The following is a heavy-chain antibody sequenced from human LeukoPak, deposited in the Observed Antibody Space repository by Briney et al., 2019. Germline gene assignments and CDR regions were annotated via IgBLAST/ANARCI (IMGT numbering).Heavy chain of an antibody. CDR1: GFTFSSSA. D-gene: IGHD3-3*01. J-gene: IGHJ4*02. CDR3: ARKGRRVWSFDF. CDR2: ISNNGGYT. V-gene: IGHV3-21*04. Sequence: GGSLRLSCAATGFTFSSSAMSWVRQAPGKGLEWVSAISNNGGYTYYADSVKGRFTISRDNAKNSLYQQMNSLRAEDTAVYYCARKGRRVWSFDFWGQGTLATVSS.